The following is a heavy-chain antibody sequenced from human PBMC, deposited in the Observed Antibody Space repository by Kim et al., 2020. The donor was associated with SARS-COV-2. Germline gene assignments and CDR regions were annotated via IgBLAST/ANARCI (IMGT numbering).Heavy chain of an antibody. Sequence: GGSLRLSCAASGFTFSSYGMHWVRQAPGKGLEWVAVIWYDGSNKYYADSVKGRFTISRDNSKNTLYLQMNSLRAEDTAVYYCAKSGGNIVVVPAAKRLGDYYGMDVWGQGTTVTVSS. CDR1: GFTFSSYG. CDR3: AKSGGNIVVVPAAKRLGDYYGMDV. J-gene: IGHJ6*02. V-gene: IGHV3-33*06. CDR2: IWYDGSNK. D-gene: IGHD2-2*01.